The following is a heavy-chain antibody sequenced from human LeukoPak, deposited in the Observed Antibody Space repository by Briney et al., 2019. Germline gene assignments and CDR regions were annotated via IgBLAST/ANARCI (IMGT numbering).Heavy chain of an antibody. Sequence: SVKVSCKASGFTFTTSAMQWVRQARGQRLEWIGWIAVGSGNTSYAQKFQERVTITRDMSTSTAYMELSSLRSEDTAVYYCAADYNWNLDYYYYYGMDVWGLGTTVTVSS. CDR2: IAVGSGNT. CDR3: AADYNWNLDYYYYYGMDV. CDR1: GFTFTTSA. J-gene: IGHJ6*02. V-gene: IGHV1-58*02. D-gene: IGHD1-20*01.